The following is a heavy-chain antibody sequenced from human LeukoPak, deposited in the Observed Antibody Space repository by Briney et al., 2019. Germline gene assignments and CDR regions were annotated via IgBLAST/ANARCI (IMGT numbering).Heavy chain of an antibody. J-gene: IGHJ4*02. V-gene: IGHV1-18*01. CDR3: ARDMYSSGRVPFDY. CDR2: ISAKKGNT. Sequence: ASVKVSCKASGYTFSSYGISWVRQAPGQGLEWMGWISAKKGNTDYAQKLQGRVTMTTDTSTSTAYMELRSLRSDDTAIYYCARDMYSSGRVPFDYWGQGTLVTVSS. CDR1: GYTFSSYG. D-gene: IGHD6-19*01.